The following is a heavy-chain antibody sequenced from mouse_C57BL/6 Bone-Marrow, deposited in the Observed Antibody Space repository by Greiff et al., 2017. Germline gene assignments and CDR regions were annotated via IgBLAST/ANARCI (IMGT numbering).Heavy chain of an antibody. CDR2: IYPRSGNT. CDR1: GYTFTSYG. CDR3: ASNITTVARFAY. J-gene: IGHJ3*01. V-gene: IGHV1-81*01. D-gene: IGHD1-1*01. Sequence: QVQLKESGAELARPGASVKLSCTASGYTFTSYGIRWVKQRTGQGLEWIGEIYPRSGNTYYNETFKGKATLTADNSTSTVYMELRSLTSEDSAVNFCASNITTVARFAYWGQGTLVTVSA.